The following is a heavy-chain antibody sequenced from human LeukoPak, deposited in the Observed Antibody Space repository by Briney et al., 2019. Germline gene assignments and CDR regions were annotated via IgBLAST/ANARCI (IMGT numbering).Heavy chain of an antibody. V-gene: IGHV3-23*01. Sequence: GGSLRLSCAASAFTFSTYAMSWVRQAPGKGLEWVSAISGSGSSTYYADSVKGRFTISRGNPKNTLFLQMNSLRAEDTAVYYCAKGPLYFDYWGQGTLVTVSS. J-gene: IGHJ4*02. CDR3: AKGPLYFDY. CDR2: ISGSGSST. CDR1: AFTFSTYA.